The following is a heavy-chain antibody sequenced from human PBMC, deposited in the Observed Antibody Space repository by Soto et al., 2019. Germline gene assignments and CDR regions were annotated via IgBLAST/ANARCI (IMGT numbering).Heavy chain of an antibody. J-gene: IGHJ4*02. CDR3: ARESEDLTSNFDY. CDR1: GFTCTRYS. V-gene: IGHV3-21*06. CDR2: ISSTTNYI. Sequence: LRLSCAASGFTCTRYSMNWVRQAPGKGLEWVSSISSTTNYIYYGDSMKGRFTISRDNAKNSLYLEMNSLRAEDTAVYYCARESEDLTSNFDYWGQGTLVTVSS.